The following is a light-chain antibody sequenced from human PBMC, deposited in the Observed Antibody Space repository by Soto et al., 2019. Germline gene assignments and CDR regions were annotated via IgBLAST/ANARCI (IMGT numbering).Light chain of an antibody. CDR2: ASS. Sequence: DIQMTQSPSSLSASVGARLTITCRASQDISTFLSCFQQKPRKAPKSLMYASSSFQSGVPSKFSGSGSGTDFTLTIISLQPEDFATYYCQQYTSDPVTFGQGTKLEIK. J-gene: IGKJ2*01. V-gene: IGKV1-16*02. CDR1: QDISTF. CDR3: QQYTSDPVT.